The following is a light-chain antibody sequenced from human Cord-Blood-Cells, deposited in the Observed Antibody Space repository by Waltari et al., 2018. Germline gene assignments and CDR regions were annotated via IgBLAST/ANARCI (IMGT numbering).Light chain of an antibody. CDR2: ENN. CDR1: TGSIASNH. J-gene: IGLJ2*01. V-gene: IGLV6-57*03. Sequence: FMLPHPHSLSQSPGTTVTIPCTRTTGSIASNHVPCYQQRPGTAPTTMIYENNQRPSGVPDRFSGSNASTSTSASLTRFRLKNEDESDYCTQSYGRSAQVFGGGTKLTVL. CDR3: QSYGRSAQV.